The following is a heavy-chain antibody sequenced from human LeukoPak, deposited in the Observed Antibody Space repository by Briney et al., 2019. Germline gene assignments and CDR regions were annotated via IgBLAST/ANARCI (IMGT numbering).Heavy chain of an antibody. D-gene: IGHD3-10*01. CDR3: AKDTIPGVTNTRPYDY. Sequence: GGSLRLSCAASGFTFSDYAMNWVRQAPGKGLEWVSGISASGGTTYYADSVKGRFAISRDNSKNTLFLQMNSLRAEDTAVYYCAKDTIPGVTNTRPYDYWGQGTLVAVSS. CDR1: GFTFSDYA. J-gene: IGHJ4*02. CDR2: ISASGGTT. V-gene: IGHV3-23*01.